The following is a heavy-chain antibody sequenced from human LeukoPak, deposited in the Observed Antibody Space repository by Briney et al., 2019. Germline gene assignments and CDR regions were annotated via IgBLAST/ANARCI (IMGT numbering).Heavy chain of an antibody. J-gene: IGHJ4*02. CDR3: ATGSSTSPGGGPFDY. Sequence: SVKVSCKASGGTFSSYAISWVRQAPGQGLEWMGGIIPIFGTANYAQKFQGRVTITTDESTSTAYMELSSLRSEDTAVYYCATGSSTSPGGGPFDYWGQGTLVTVSS. D-gene: IGHD2-2*01. CDR2: IIPIFGTA. V-gene: IGHV1-69*05. CDR1: GGTFSSYA.